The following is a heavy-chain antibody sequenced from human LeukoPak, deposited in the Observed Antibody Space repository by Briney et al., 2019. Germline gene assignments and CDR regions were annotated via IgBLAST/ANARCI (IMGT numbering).Heavy chain of an antibody. V-gene: IGHV4-59*01. CDR3: ARRLAVAGYDYYYYGMDV. CDR1: GGSISSYY. Sequence: SETLSLTCTVSGGSISSYYWNWIRQPPGKGLEWIGYIYYSGSTNYNPSLKSRVTISVDTSKNRFSPKLSSVTAADTAVYYCARRLAVAGYDYYYYGMDVWGQGTTVTVSS. D-gene: IGHD6-19*01. CDR2: IYYSGST. J-gene: IGHJ6*02.